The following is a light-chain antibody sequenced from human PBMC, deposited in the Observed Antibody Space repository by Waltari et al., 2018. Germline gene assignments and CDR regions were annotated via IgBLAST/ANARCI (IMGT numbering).Light chain of an antibody. CDR1: SSDVGNNNR. CDR3: SSYAGSSKGV. Sequence: QSALTQPASVSGSPGQSITISCTGTSSDVGNNNRISWYQQHPGKAPKPMSYAVSKRPSWVSGRFAGSKSGDMASLTISGLQPEDEAEYFCSSYAGSSKGVFGGGTKVTVL. V-gene: IGLV2-23*02. CDR2: AVS. J-gene: IGLJ2*01.